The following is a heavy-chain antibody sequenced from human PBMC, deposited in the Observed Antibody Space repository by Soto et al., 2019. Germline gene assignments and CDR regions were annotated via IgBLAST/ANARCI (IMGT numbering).Heavy chain of an antibody. CDR2: ISGSGVST. J-gene: IGHJ4*02. V-gene: IGHV3-23*01. CDR1: GFTFSSYA. CDR3: AKEDHYSSSWSEFDY. D-gene: IGHD6-13*01. Sequence: EVQLLGSGGGLVQPGGSLRLSCAASGFTFSSYAMSWVRQAPGKGLEWVSAISGSGVSTYYADSVKGRFTISRDNSKNTLYLQMNSLSAEDTAVYYCAKEDHYSSSWSEFDYWGQGNLVTVSS.